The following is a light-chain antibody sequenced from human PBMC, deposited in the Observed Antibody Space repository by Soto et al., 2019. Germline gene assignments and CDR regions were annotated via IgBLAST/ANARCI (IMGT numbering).Light chain of an antibody. CDR3: KQYYSYPHT. CDR2: AAS. J-gene: IGKJ3*01. V-gene: IGKV1-8*01. Sequence: AIRMTQSPSSLSASTGDRVTITCRASQGISSYLAWYQQKPGKAPKLLIYAASTLQSGVPSRFSGSGSGTDFTLTISCLQSEDFATYYCKQYYSYPHTFGPGTKVDIK. CDR1: QGISSY.